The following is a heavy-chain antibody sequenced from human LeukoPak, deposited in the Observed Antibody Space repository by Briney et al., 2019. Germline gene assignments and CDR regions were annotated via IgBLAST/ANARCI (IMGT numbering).Heavy chain of an antibody. D-gene: IGHD5-18*01. CDR3: ARDLYLSGWQLWPPHY. V-gene: IGHV3-74*01. CDR2: VNSDGSST. CDR1: GFTFRSHW. J-gene: IGHJ4*02. Sequence: GGSLRLSCAASGFTFRSHWMHWVRQAPGKGLVWVSRVNSDGSSTTYADSVKGRFSISRDNAKNTLYLQMNSLRAEDTAVYYCARDLYLSGWQLWPPHYWGQGTLDTVSS.